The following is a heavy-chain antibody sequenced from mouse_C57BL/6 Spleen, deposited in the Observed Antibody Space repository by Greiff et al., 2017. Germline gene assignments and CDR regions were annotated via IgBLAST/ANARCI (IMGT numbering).Heavy chain of an antibody. V-gene: IGHV5-12*01. D-gene: IGHD4-1*01. CDR3: ARHGWDVGFAY. CDR2: ISNGGGST. CDR1: GFTFSDYY. Sequence: DVHLVESGGGLVQPGGSLKLSCAASGFTFSDYYMYWVRQTPEKRLEWVAYISNGGGSTYYPDTVKGRFTISRDNAKNTLYLQMSRLKSEDTAMYYCARHGWDVGFAYWGQGTLVTVSA. J-gene: IGHJ3*01.